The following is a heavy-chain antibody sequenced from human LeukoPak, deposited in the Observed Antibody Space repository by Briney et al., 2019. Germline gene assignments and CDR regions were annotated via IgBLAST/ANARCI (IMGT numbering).Heavy chain of an antibody. CDR1: GYSFTSYW. Sequence: GESLKISCKGSGYSFTSYWIGWVRQMPGKGLEWMGIIYPGDSDTRYSPSFQGQVTISADKSISTAYLQWSSLKASDTAMYYCARLTYYDSSGYPPPWLFDYWGRGTLVTVSS. V-gene: IGHV5-51*01. J-gene: IGHJ4*02. CDR3: ARLTYYDSSGYPPPWLFDY. D-gene: IGHD3-22*01. CDR2: IYPGDSDT.